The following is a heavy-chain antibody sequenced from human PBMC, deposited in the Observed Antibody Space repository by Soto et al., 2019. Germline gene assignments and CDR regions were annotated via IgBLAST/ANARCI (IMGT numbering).Heavy chain of an antibody. CDR2: VYYSGGA. CDR3: TSDGDGRMTTNPYYYYGMDV. Sequence: SETLSLTCTVSAGYISGYYGRWIRQPPGKGLEWIGNVYYSGGAKYNPSVKRLVSISVDTSKNLCSLNLSAVTAADTAVYYCTSDGDGRMTTNPYYYYGMDVWGPGITVTVSS. V-gene: IGHV4-59*01. CDR1: AGYISGYY. D-gene: IGHD2-21*02. J-gene: IGHJ6*02.